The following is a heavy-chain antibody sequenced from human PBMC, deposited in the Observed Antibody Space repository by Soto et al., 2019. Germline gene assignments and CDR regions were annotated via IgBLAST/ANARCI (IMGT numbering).Heavy chain of an antibody. D-gene: IGHD6-19*01. Sequence: XSVKVSFNASGYTFTSYGISWLRHSPGQGLEWMGWISAYNGNTNYAQKLQGRVTMTTDTSTSTAYMELRSLRSDDTAVYYCARGIFGYSSGWPIDYWGQGTLVTVSS. CDR2: ISAYNGNT. J-gene: IGHJ4*02. CDR3: ARGIFGYSSGWPIDY. CDR1: GYTFTSYG. V-gene: IGHV1-18*01.